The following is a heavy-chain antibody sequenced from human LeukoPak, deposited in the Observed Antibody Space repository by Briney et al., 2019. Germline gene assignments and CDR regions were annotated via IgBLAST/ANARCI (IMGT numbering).Heavy chain of an antibody. CDR1: GFTLSSYE. CDR3: ARGPYSSNWYVDY. J-gene: IGHJ4*02. Sequence: GGSLRLSCAASGFTLSSYEMNWVRLAPGKGLEWISYISRTGNSIYYADSVKGRFTISRDSAKNSLYPQMNSLRAEDTAVYYCARGPYSSNWYVDYWGQGTLVTVAS. CDR2: ISRTGNSI. D-gene: IGHD6-13*01. V-gene: IGHV3-48*03.